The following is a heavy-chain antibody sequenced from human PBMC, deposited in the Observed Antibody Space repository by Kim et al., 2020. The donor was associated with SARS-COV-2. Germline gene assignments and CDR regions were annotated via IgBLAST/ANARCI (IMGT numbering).Heavy chain of an antibody. V-gene: IGHV4-30-4*01. Sequence: SETLSLTCTVSGGSISSGDYYWSWIRQPPGKGLEWIGYIYYSGSTYYNPSLKSRVTISVDTSKNQFSLKLSSVTAADTAVYYCARVLRYFDWLLKDSYYFDYWGQGTLVTVSS. CDR1: GGSISSGDYY. CDR3: ARVLRYFDWLLKDSYYFDY. J-gene: IGHJ4*02. CDR2: IYYSGST. D-gene: IGHD3-9*01.